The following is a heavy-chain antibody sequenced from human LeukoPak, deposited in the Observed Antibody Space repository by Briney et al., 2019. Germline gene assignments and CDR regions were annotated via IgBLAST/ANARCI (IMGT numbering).Heavy chain of an antibody. CDR1: GGSISGGDYY. V-gene: IGHV4-31*03. CDR3: ARAGGRSSWLFDY. CDR2: IHYSGST. Sequence: SETLSLTCSISGGSISGGDYYWSWIRQHPGKGLEWIGYIHYSGSTYYNPSLKSRIIISVDTSRNQFSLRLSSVTAADTAVYYCARAGGRSSWLFDYWGQGTLVTVSS. D-gene: IGHD6-13*01. J-gene: IGHJ4*02.